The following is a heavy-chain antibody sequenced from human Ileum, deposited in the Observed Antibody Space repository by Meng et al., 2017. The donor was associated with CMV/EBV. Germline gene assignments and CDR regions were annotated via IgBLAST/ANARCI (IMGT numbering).Heavy chain of an antibody. CDR1: GASISRSTYY. V-gene: IGHV4-39*07. CDR2: IYYSGGT. Sequence: QLRLQQPGPGLEKPSETLSLTCTVSGASISRSTYYWGWIRQPPGKGLEWIGSIYYSGGTYYNPSLKSRVTISVDTSKNQFSLKLNSVTAADTAVYYCASGDSLRAVNFWGQGTLVTISS. CDR3: ASGDSLRAVNF. D-gene: IGHD2-21*02. J-gene: IGHJ4*02.